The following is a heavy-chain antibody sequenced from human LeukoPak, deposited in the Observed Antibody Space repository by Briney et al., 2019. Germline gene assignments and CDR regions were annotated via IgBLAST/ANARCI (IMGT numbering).Heavy chain of an antibody. Sequence: GGSLRLSCAGSGFALKSYSLSWVRQAPGKGLEWVSSISSTSAYIYYADSVKGRFTISRDNVDNVVYLQMNSLGAEDTAVYYCARDPYYYDSSFDYWGQGTLVTVSS. J-gene: IGHJ4*02. CDR2: ISSTSAYI. V-gene: IGHV3-21*01. D-gene: IGHD3-22*01. CDR1: GFALKSYS. CDR3: ARDPYYYDSSFDY.